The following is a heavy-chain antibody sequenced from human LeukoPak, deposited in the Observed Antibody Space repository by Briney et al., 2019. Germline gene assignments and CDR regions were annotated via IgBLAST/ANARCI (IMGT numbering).Heavy chain of an antibody. D-gene: IGHD3-3*01. Sequence: SETLSLTCTVSGGTISSSSYYWGWIRQPQGKGLEWIGIIYYSGTTYYNPSLKSRVTISVDTSKSQFSLRLTSVTAADTAVYYCARHVRFLEWLSSYYFDYWGQGTLVTVSS. CDR2: IYYSGTT. V-gene: IGHV4-39*01. CDR3: ARHVRFLEWLSSYYFDY. CDR1: GGTISSSSYY. J-gene: IGHJ4*02.